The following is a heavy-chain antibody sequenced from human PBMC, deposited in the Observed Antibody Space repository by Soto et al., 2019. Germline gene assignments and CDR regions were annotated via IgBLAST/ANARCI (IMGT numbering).Heavy chain of an antibody. J-gene: IGHJ4*02. CDR2: ISAYNGNT. CDR3: ARDGVAGTTGISAY. D-gene: IGHD1-7*01. CDR1: GYTFTSYA. V-gene: IGHV1-18*01. Sequence: ASVKVSCKASGYTFTSYAISWVRQAPGQGLEWMGWISAYNGNTKYAQDFQGRVTMTTDTSTNTACMELRSLRSDDTAVYYCARDGVAGTTGISAYWGQGTLVTVS.